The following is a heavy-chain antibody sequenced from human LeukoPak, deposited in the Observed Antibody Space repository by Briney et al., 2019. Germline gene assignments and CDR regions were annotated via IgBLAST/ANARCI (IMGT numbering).Heavy chain of an antibody. CDR2: ISDSGTTI. V-gene: IGHV3-48*03. D-gene: IGHD3-10*01. Sequence: GGSLRLSCAASGFTFSNYEMNWVRQAPGKGLEWVSYISDSGTTIYYGDSVKGRFTISRDNAKKSLYLQMNSLRAEDTAVYYCARESRGVGTAFDVWGQGTMVTVSS. CDR1: GFTFSNYE. CDR3: ARESRGVGTAFDV. J-gene: IGHJ3*01.